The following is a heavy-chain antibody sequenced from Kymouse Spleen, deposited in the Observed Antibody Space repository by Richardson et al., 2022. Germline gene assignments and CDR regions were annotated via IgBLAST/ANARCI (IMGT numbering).Heavy chain of an antibody. V-gene: IGHV3-33*01. CDR1: GFTFSSYG. D-gene: IGHD3-3*01. CDR3: ARAPIYDFWPMDV. Sequence: QVQLVESGGGVVQPGRSLRLSCAASGFTFSSYGMHWVRQAPGKGLEWVAVIWYDGSNKYYADSVKGRFTISRDNSKNTLYLQMNSLRAEDTAVYYCARAPIYDFWPMDVWGQGTTVTVSS. J-gene: IGHJ6*02. CDR2: IWYDGSNK.